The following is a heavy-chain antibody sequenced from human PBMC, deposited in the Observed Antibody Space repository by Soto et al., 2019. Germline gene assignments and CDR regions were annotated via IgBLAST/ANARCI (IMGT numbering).Heavy chain of an antibody. J-gene: IGHJ3*02. CDR2: ISGSGGST. CDR1: GFTFSSYA. V-gene: IGHV3-23*01. Sequence: GGSLRLSCAASGFTFSSYAMSWVRQAPGKGLEWVSAISGSGGSTYNADSVKGRFTISRDNSKNKLYQQMNSLRAADTAVYYSAKAPLGDWDAFDIWGQGTMVTVSS. CDR3: AKAPLGDWDAFDI. D-gene: IGHD3-16*01.